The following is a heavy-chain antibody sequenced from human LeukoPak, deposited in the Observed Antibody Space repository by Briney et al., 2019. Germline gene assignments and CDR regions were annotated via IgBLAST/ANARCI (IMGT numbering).Heavy chain of an antibody. CDR2: IYYSGST. CDR1: GGSISNSSYY. Sequence: PSETLSLTCTVSGGSISNSSYYWGWIRQPPGKGLEWIGSIYYSGSTYYNPSLKSRVTISVDTSKNQFSLKLSSVTAADTAVYYCATRRQDAFDIWGQGTMVTVSS. V-gene: IGHV4-39*01. CDR3: ATRRQDAFDI. J-gene: IGHJ3*02.